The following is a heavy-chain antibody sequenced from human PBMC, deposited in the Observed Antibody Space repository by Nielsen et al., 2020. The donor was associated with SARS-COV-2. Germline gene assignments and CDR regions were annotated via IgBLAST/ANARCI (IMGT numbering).Heavy chain of an antibody. J-gene: IGHJ6*02. CDR1: GYTFTSYY. D-gene: IGHD5-24*01. CDR3: ASNLEDYYYGMDV. V-gene: IGHV1-46*01. Sequence: ASVKVSCKASGYTFTSYYMHWVRQAPGQVLEWMGIINPSGGSTSYAQKFQGRVTITADKSTSTAYMELSSLRSEDTAVHYCASNLEDYYYGMDVWVQGTTVTVSS. CDR2: INPSGGST.